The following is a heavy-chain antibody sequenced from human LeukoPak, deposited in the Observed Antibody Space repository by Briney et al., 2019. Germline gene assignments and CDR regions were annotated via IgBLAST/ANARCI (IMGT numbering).Heavy chain of an antibody. CDR2: ISGSGGST. D-gene: IGHD2-21*01. V-gene: IGHV3-23*01. CDR1: GFTSSSYA. Sequence: GGSLRLSCAASGFTSSSYAMSWVRQAPGKGLEWVSAISGSGGSTYYADSVKGRFTISRDNSKNTLYLQMNSLRAEDTAVYYCAKSPAPYCGGDCYLDYWGQGTLVTVSS. J-gene: IGHJ4*02. CDR3: AKSPAPYCGGDCYLDY.